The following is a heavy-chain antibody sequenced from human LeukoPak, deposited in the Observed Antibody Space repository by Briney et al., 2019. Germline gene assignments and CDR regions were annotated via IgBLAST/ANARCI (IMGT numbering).Heavy chain of an antibody. J-gene: IGHJ5*02. Sequence: ASVKVSCKASGYTFTGYYMHWVRQAPGQGLEWVGRINANSGGTNYAQKFQGRVTMTRDTSISTAYMELSRLRSDDTAVYYCARVKPVYDILTGYFDNWGQRTLVTVLS. V-gene: IGHV1-2*06. CDR3: ARVKPVYDILTGYFDN. D-gene: IGHD3-9*01. CDR1: GYTFTGYY. CDR2: INANSGGT.